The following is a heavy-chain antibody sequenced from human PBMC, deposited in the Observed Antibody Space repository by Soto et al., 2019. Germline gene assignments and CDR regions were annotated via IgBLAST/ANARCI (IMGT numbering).Heavy chain of an antibody. J-gene: IGHJ4*02. CDR1: GFTVSRNY. CDR2: IYSGGST. V-gene: IGHV3-53*04. Sequence: EVQLEESGGGLVQPGESLRLSCVVSGFTVSRNYMSWVRQAPGKGLEWVSVIYSGGSTYYADSVKGRFTISRHNSKNTLYLQMNSLSAEDTAVYYCARGGNPKYYWGQGTRVTVSS. D-gene: IGHD4-4*01. CDR3: ARGGNPKYY.